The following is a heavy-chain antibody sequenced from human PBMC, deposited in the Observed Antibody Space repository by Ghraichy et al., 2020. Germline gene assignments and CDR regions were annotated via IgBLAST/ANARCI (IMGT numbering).Heavy chain of an antibody. CDR2: MNPNGNT. Sequence: ASVKVSCKASGYTLNSHDIYWVRQATGQGQGLEWMGYMNPNGNTVYAQRFQGRITMTRTTSTSTAYVELSSLRSEDTTVYYCARGYSSLTAFDIWGQGTMVTVSS. D-gene: IGHD4-11*01. V-gene: IGHV1-8*01. J-gene: IGHJ3*02. CDR1: GYTLNSHD. CDR3: ARGYSSLTAFDI.